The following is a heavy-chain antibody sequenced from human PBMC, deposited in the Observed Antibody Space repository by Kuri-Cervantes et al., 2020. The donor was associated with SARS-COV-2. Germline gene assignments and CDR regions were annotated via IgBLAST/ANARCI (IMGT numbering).Heavy chain of an antibody. D-gene: IGHD3-22*01. CDR3: ARGRGYHDSSGYYFDS. CDR1: GGSISSYY. CDR2: IYYSGST. Sequence: SETLSLTCTASGGSISSYYWSWIRQPPGKGLEWIGYIYYSGSTNYNPSLKSRVTISEDTSKNQFSLKSTSVTAADTAVYFCARGRGYHDSSGYYFDSWGQGTLVTVSS. V-gene: IGHV4-59*08. J-gene: IGHJ4*02.